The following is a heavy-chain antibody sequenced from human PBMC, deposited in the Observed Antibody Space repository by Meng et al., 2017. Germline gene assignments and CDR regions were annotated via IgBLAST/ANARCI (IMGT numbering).Heavy chain of an antibody. CDR1: GYTLTELS. Sequence: ASVKVSCKVSGYTLTELSMHWVRQAPGKGLEWMGGFDPEDGETIYAQKFQGRVTMTGDTSTDTAYMELSSLRSEDTAVYYCATDRYCSGGSCYRVRYFDYWGQGTLVTVSS. V-gene: IGHV1-24*01. J-gene: IGHJ4*02. CDR2: FDPEDGET. CDR3: ATDRYCSGGSCYRVRYFDY. D-gene: IGHD2-15*01.